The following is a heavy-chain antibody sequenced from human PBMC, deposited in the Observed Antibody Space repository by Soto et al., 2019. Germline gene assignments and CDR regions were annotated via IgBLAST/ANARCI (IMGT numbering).Heavy chain of an antibody. CDR1: GYTFTSYD. J-gene: IGHJ3*02. CDR3: AEDSATTHDGIEI. Sequence: QVQVVQSGAEVKKPGASVKVSCKTSGYTFTSYDISWVRQAPGKGLEWMGWISGYNGHTNYAQKLQGSVTRTTDTSTSSAYVELRCLRSDETAVYYWAEDSATTHDGIEIWGQGTMVIVSA. CDR2: ISGYNGHT. D-gene: IGHD1-1*01. V-gene: IGHV1-18*01.